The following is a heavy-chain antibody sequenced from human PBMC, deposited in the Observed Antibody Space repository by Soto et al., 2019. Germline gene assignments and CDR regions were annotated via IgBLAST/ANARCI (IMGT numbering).Heavy chain of an antibody. D-gene: IGHD2-8*01. CDR3: ARTKCTNGVCSHYFDY. J-gene: IGHJ4*02. CDR2: IIPIFGTA. Sequence: GASVKVSCKASGGTFSSYAISWVRQAPGQGLEWMGGIIPIFGTANYAQKFQGRVTITADESTSTAYMELSSLRSEDTAVYYCARTKCTNGVCSHYFDYWGQGTLVTVSS. CDR1: GGTFSSYA. V-gene: IGHV1-69*13.